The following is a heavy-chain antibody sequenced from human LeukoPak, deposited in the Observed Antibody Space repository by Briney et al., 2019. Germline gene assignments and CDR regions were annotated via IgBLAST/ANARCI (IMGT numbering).Heavy chain of an antibody. D-gene: IGHD6-19*01. Sequence: ASVKVSCKASGYTFTSYGISWVRQAPGQGLEWMGWISAYNGNTNYAQKLQGRVTMTTDTSTSTAYMELRSLRSDDTAVYYCARGVAGTAWWYSYYYYYYMDVWGKGTTVTISS. CDR1: GYTFTSYG. CDR2: ISAYNGNT. CDR3: ARGVAGTAWWYSYYYYYYMDV. J-gene: IGHJ6*03. V-gene: IGHV1-18*01.